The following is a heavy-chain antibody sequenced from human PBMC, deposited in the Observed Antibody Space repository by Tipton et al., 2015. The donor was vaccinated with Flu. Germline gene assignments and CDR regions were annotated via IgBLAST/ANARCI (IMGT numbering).Heavy chain of an antibody. D-gene: IGHD4-11*01. Sequence: LSCSVSGGSISSSSHYWAWLRQPPGKGLEWIATAYYTGTAHYNPSLKSRITISVDTSKSQFSLKLSSANAADTAVYYCARRDYSNYVSEPKNWFHPWGQGTLVTVSS. CDR1: GGSISSSSHY. CDR3: ARRDYSNYVSEPKNWFHP. V-gene: IGHV4-39*01. CDR2: AYYTGTA. J-gene: IGHJ5*02.